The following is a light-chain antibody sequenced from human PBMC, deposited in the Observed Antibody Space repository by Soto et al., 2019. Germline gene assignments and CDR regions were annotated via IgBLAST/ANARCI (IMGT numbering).Light chain of an antibody. CDR1: QDIGND. J-gene: IGKJ1*01. CDR2: AAS. V-gene: IGKV1-6*01. Sequence: IRMTQSPSSLSAIAGDRVTIACRASQDIGNDLGWYQQMPGKAPKLLIFAASTLQSGVSSRFSGSGSGTHFTLTIGNLQPEDAATYYCLHDHTYPWTFGQGTKVDIK. CDR3: LHDHTYPWT.